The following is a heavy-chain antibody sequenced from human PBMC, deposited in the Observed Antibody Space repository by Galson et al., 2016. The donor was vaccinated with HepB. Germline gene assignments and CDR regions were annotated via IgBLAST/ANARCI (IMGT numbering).Heavy chain of an antibody. D-gene: IGHD3-10*01. CDR2: INPNGAGP. Sequence: SVKVSCKASGYDFSPYFIHWVRQAPGQGLEWMGIINPNGAGPGYAQHFQGRVTLTTDTSITTVHLELSSLRYDDTAIYYCARFEARSNLGSGMDVWGQGTLVTVSS. CDR1: GYDFSPYF. CDR3: ARFEARSNLGSGMDV. J-gene: IGHJ6*02. V-gene: IGHV1-46*01.